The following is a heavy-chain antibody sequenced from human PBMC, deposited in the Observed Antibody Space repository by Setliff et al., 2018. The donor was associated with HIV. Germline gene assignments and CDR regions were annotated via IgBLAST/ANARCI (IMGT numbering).Heavy chain of an antibody. CDR2: INTGQGNT. CDR3: ARDAPGNTESAPGY. D-gene: IGHD1-7*01. J-gene: IGHJ4*02. CDR1: GYTFTSYA. V-gene: IGHV1-3*04. Sequence: ASVKVSCKASGYTFTSYAIHWVRQAPGQRLEWMGWINTGQGNTKYSQEFQGRVTMTTDTSTSTAYMELRSLRSDDTAVYYCARDAPGNTESAPGYWGQGTLVTAPQ.